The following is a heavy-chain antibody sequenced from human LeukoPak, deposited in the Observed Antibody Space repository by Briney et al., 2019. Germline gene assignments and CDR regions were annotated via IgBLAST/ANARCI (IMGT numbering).Heavy chain of an antibody. D-gene: IGHD6-6*01. CDR2: IIPIFGTA. J-gene: IGHJ4*02. CDR3: ASRAARLEGDY. V-gene: IGHV1-69*06. Sequence: SVKVSCKASGYTFTGYYMHWVRQAPGQGLEWMGGIIPIFGTANYAQKFQGRVTITADKSTSTAYMELSSLRSEDTAVYYCASRAARLEGDYWGQGTLVTVSS. CDR1: GYTFTGYY.